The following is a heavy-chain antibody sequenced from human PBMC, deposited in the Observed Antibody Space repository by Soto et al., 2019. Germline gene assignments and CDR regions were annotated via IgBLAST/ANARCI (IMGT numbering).Heavy chain of an antibody. D-gene: IGHD1-7*01. CDR1: GGTFSSYT. Sequence: QVQLVQSGAEVKKPGSSVKVSCKASGGTFSSYTISWVRQAPGQGREWMGRIIPILGIANYAQKFQGRVTITADKSTSTAYMELSSLRSEDTAVYYCARGGITGTTSRYYYYYMDVWGKGTTVTVSS. CDR2: IIPILGIA. J-gene: IGHJ6*03. CDR3: ARGGITGTTSRYYYYYMDV. V-gene: IGHV1-69*02.